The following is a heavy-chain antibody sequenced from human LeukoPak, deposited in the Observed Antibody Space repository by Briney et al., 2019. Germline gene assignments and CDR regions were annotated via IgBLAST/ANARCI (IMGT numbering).Heavy chain of an antibody. CDR2: ISAYNGNT. Sequence: ASVKVSCKASGYTFTSYGISWVRQAPGQGLEWMGWISAYNGNTNYAQKLQGRVTMTTDTSTSTAYMELRSLRSDDTAVYYCARVATRELYYDILTGYSPADYWGQGTLVTVSS. J-gene: IGHJ4*02. D-gene: IGHD3-9*01. CDR3: ARVATRELYYDILTGYSPADY. CDR1: GYTFTSYG. V-gene: IGHV1-18*01.